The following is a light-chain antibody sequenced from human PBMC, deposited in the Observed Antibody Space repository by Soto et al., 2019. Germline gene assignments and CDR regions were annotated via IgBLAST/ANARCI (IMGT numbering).Light chain of an antibody. CDR2: EVS. Sequence: QSVLTQPPSASESPGQSVTISCTGVSGDVGGYTYVSWYQHYAGKAPKLLIYEVSKRPQGVPDRFTGSKSGDTASLTVSGLQQDDEADYYCSSSGGSNGFVVFGGGTQLTVL. V-gene: IGLV2-8*01. J-gene: IGLJ2*01. CDR3: SSSGGSNGFVV. CDR1: SGDVGGYTY.